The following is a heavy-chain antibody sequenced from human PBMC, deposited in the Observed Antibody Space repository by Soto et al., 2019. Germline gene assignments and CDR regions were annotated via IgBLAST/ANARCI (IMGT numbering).Heavy chain of an antibody. Sequence: PGGSLRLPCAASAFIFSNYWMHWVRRAPGKGLVWFSRMNSDGSSTSYAASVKGRFTISRDNAKNTLYLQMNSLRAEDTGVYYCVRDLAYCTSTRCDGYGVDVWGQGTTVTVSS. V-gene: IGHV3-74*01. D-gene: IGHD2-2*01. CDR3: VRDLAYCTSTRCDGYGVDV. CDR2: MNSDGSST. CDR1: AFIFSNYW. J-gene: IGHJ6*02.